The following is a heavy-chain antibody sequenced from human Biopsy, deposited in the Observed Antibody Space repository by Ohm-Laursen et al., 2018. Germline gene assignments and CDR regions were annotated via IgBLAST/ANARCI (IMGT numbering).Heavy chain of an antibody. CDR1: GFMFDDYA. Sequence: SLRLSCAASGFMFDDYAMHWVRQAPGKGLEWVSTITWNSGSRDYADSVKGRFTISRDNAKTSLYLQMNSLRSEDTALYYCAKGLRGGRPSYDFWGQGTLVTVSS. CDR3: AKGLRGGRPSYDF. D-gene: IGHD2-15*01. J-gene: IGHJ4*02. CDR2: ITWNSGSR. V-gene: IGHV3-9*01.